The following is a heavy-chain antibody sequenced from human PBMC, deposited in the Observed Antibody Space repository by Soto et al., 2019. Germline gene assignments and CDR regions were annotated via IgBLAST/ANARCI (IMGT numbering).Heavy chain of an antibody. Sequence: GGSLRLSCAASGFTFSSYGMHWVRQAPGKGLEWVAVIWYEGSNKYYADSVKGRFTISRENSKNTLYLQMNSLRAEDTAVYYCARDREDIVVVPAATLRYYYYGMDVWGQGTTVTVSS. D-gene: IGHD2-2*01. CDR2: IWYEGSNK. J-gene: IGHJ6*02. CDR1: GFTFSSYG. V-gene: IGHV3-33*01. CDR3: ARDREDIVVVPAATLRYYYYGMDV.